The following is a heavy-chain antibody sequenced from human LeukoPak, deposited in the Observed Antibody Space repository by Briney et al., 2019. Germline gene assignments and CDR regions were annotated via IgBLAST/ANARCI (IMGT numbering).Heavy chain of an antibody. V-gene: IGHV3-20*04. D-gene: IGHD6-13*01. J-gene: IGHJ4*02. CDR3: ARAPGSSWYNY. Sequence: GGSLRLSCAASGFTFDDYGMSWVRQAPGKGLEWVSGINWNGGSTGYADSVKGRYTISRDNAKNSLYLQMNSLRAEDTALYYCARAPGSSWYNYWGQGTQVTVSS. CDR2: INWNGGST. CDR1: GFTFDDYG.